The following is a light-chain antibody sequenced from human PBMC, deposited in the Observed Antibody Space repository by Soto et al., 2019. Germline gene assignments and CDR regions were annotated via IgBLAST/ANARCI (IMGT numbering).Light chain of an antibody. V-gene: IGLV2-14*03. Sequence: QSALTQPASVSGSPGQSITISCTGISSDVGGYNYVSWYQQLPGKAPKLIIYDVSNRPSGVSNRFSASKSANAASLTISGLQAEDEADYYCSSYTSSSTLYVFGTGTRSPS. CDR1: SSDVGGYNY. CDR3: SSYTSSSTLYV. CDR2: DVS. J-gene: IGLJ1*01.